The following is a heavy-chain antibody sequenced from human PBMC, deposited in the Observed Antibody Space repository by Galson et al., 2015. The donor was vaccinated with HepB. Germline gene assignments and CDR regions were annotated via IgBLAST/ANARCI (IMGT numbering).Heavy chain of an antibody. J-gene: IGHJ4*02. CDR1: GYTFTSYG. CDR3: AREAGYYDSSGYYYVLDY. Sequence: SVKVSCKASGYTFTSYGISWVRQAPGQGLEWMGWISAYNGNTNYAQKLQGRVTMTTDTSTSTAYMELRSLRSDDTAVYYCAREAGYYDSSGYYYVLDYWGQGTLVTVSS. D-gene: IGHD3-22*01. V-gene: IGHV1-18*04. CDR2: ISAYNGNT.